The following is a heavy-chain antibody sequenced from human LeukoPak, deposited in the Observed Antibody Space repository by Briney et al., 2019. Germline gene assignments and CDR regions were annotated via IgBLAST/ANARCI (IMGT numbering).Heavy chain of an antibody. CDR1: GFTFSSYE. J-gene: IGHJ4*02. CDR3: ASLYCSSTSCYAYGY. D-gene: IGHD2-2*01. CDR2: ISSSGSTI. Sequence: GGSLRLSCAASGFTFSSYEMNWVRQAPGKGLEWVSCISSSGSTIYYADSVKGRFTISRDNAKNSLYLQMNSLRAEDTAVYYCASLYCSSTSCYAYGYWGQGTLVTVSS. V-gene: IGHV3-48*03.